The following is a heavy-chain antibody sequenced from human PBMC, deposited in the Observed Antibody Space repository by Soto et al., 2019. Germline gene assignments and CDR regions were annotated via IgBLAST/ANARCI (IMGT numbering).Heavy chain of an antibody. CDR2: IKQDGSEK. CDR3: ARMDY. CDR1: WGTFIGYG. J-gene: IGHJ4*02. V-gene: IGHV3-7*01. Sequence: VVSLRVWCGTAWGTFIGYGGTWVRQAPGKGLEWVANIKQDGSEKYYVDSVKGRFAISRDNAKNSLFLQMNSLRPEDTAIYYCARMDYWGQGTLVTVSS.